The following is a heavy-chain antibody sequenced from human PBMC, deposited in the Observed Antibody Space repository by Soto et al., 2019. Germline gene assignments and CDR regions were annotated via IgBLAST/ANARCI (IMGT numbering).Heavy chain of an antibody. Sequence: QVQLVQSGAEVKKPGASVKVSCKASGYTFTSYGISWVRQAPGQGLEWMGWISAYNGNTNYAQKLQGRVTVTTDTTTSTADTELRSLRSDDTAVYYCARDKGDGSGSYYGYWGQGTLVTVSS. CDR2: ISAYNGNT. J-gene: IGHJ4*02. V-gene: IGHV1-18*01. D-gene: IGHD3-10*01. CDR3: ARDKGDGSGSYYGY. CDR1: GYTFTSYG.